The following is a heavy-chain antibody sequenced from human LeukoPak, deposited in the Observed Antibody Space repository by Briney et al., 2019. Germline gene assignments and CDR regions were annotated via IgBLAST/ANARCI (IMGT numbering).Heavy chain of an antibody. Sequence: ASVKVSCKASGYTFTGYYMHWVRQAPGQGLEWMRWIDPNSGGTNYAQKFQGRVTMTTDTSTSTAYMELRSLRSDDTAVYYCAKNYYDNSGYITYYFDYWGQGTLVTVSS. CDR2: IDPNSGGT. V-gene: IGHV1-2*02. D-gene: IGHD3-22*01. CDR3: AKNYYDNSGYITYYFDY. CDR1: GYTFTGYY. J-gene: IGHJ4*02.